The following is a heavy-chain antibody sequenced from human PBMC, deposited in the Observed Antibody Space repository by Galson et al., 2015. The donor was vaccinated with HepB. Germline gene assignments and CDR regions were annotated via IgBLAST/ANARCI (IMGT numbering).Heavy chain of an antibody. CDR3: ARCGYQLVVYACDV. CDR1: GYTFDNYW. D-gene: IGHD2-8*02. Sequence: QSGAEVKKPGESLRISCKASGYTFDNYWIGWVRQMPGKGLEWLGIIYPSDSDTRYRPSFQGHVTISADKSTNTAYLQWSSLEASDTAIYYCARCGYQLVVYACDVWGQGTRVTGSS. V-gene: IGHV5-51*01. J-gene: IGHJ3*01. CDR2: IYPSDSDT.